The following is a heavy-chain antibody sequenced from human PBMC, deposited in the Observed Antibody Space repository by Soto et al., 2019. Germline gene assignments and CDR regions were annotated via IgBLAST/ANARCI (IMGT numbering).Heavy chain of an antibody. V-gene: IGHV1-24*01. CDR3: ATDGITMVRGVIIGLTGGMDV. CDR1: GYTLTELS. D-gene: IGHD3-10*01. Sequence: ASVKVSCKVSGYTLTELSMHWVRQAPGKGLEWMGGLDPEDGETIYAQKFQGRVTMTEDTSTDTAYMELSSLRSEDTAVYYCATDGITMVRGVIIGLTGGMDVWGQGTTVTVSS. CDR2: LDPEDGET. J-gene: IGHJ6*02.